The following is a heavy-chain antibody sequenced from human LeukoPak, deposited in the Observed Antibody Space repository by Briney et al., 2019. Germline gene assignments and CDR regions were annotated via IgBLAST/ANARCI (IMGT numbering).Heavy chain of an antibody. D-gene: IGHD3-10*01. CDR3: AKLSDYYSSVGSSY. CDR2: IDPSDSFT. V-gene: IGHV5-10-1*01. J-gene: IGHJ4*02. CDR1: GYSFTSYW. Sequence: GESLQISCKGSGYSFTSYWISWVRQMPGKGLEWMGKIDPSDSFTNYSPSFQGHVTISADKSINTAYLQWSSLKASDSAMYYCAKLSDYYSSVGSSYWGQGTLVTVSS.